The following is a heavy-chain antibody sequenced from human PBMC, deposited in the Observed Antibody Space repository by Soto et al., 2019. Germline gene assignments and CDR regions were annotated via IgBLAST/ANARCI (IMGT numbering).Heavy chain of an antibody. CDR1: GFTFSTYA. CDR2: TSGSGGST. D-gene: IGHD4-17*01. CDR3: AKEIYGGNFDY. V-gene: IGHV3-23*01. Sequence: EVQLLESGGGLVQPGGSLRLSCAGSGFTFSTYAMSWVRQAPGKGLEWVSATSGSGGSTYYADSVKGRFTISRDNSKNTLYLQMNSLRAEDTAVYYYAKEIYGGNFDYWGQGTLVTVSS. J-gene: IGHJ4*02.